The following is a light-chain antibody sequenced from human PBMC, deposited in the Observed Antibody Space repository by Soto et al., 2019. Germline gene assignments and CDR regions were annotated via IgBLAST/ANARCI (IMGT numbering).Light chain of an antibody. CDR1: STNIGSST. J-gene: IGLJ3*02. CDR2: SNN. V-gene: IGLV1-44*01. CDR3: AAWDDSLNGVV. Sequence: QAVLTQPPSASGTPGQRVTISCSGSSTNIGSSTVNWYQVVPGTAPKIVMYSNNERPAGGSDRFSGSKSGTSASLAISGLQSEDEAGYYCAAWDDSLNGVVFGGGTKVTVL.